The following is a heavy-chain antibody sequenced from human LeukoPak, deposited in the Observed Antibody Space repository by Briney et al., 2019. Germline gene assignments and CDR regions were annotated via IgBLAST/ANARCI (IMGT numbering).Heavy chain of an antibody. J-gene: IGHJ4*02. V-gene: IGHV4-4*07. Sequence: PSETLFLMCSVSGGSIKSYWWSWIRQPAGKGLEFIGRIYTTGRTNYNPSLKSRVSMSVDTSKNEFSLELRSVTAADTAVYFCARAGYTISSYRFDYWGQGALVTVSS. D-gene: IGHD3-16*02. CDR3: ARAGYTISSYRFDY. CDR1: GGSIKSYW. CDR2: IYTTGRT.